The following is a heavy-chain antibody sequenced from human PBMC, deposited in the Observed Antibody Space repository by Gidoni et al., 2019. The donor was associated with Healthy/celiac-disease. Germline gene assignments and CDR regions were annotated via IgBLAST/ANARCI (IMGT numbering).Heavy chain of an antibody. CDR3: ARDLPGGGSDY. V-gene: IGHV3-30-3*01. Sequence: QVQLVESGGGVVQPGRSLRLSCAASGFTFSSYAMHWVRQAPGKGLEWVAVISYDGSNKYYADSVKGRFTISRDNSKNTLYLQMNSLRAEDTAVYYCARDLPGGGSDYWGQGTLVTVSS. CDR2: ISYDGSNK. CDR1: GFTFSSYA. D-gene: IGHD2-15*01. J-gene: IGHJ4*02.